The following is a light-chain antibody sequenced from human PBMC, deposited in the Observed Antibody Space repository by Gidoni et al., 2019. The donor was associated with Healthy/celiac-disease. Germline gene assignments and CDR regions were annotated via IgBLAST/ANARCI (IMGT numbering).Light chain of an antibody. Sequence: DIQMTQSPSILSVSVGDRVTITCRASHSINTWLAWYRQKPGEAPKLLISDASILESGVPSRFSSLQPDDFATYYCQQYNSDSPTFGQGTRLDIK. V-gene: IGKV1-5*01. CDR2: DAS. J-gene: IGKJ5*01. CDR1: HSINTW. CDR3: QQYNSDSPT.